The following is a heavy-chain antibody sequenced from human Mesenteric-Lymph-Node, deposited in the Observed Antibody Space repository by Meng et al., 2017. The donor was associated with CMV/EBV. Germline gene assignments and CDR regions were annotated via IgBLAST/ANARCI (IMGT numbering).Heavy chain of an antibody. V-gene: IGHV3-30*04. CDR2: ISYDGSNK. Sequence: GGSLRLSCAASGYTFRSYAMHWVRQAPGKGLEWVAVISYDGSNKYYADSVKGRFTISRDNSKNTLYLQMNSLRAEDTAVYYCARDPFHGSSWYQGGYGMDVWGQGTTVTVSS. J-gene: IGHJ6*02. CDR3: ARDPFHGSSWYQGGYGMDV. CDR1: GYTFRSYA. D-gene: IGHD6-13*01.